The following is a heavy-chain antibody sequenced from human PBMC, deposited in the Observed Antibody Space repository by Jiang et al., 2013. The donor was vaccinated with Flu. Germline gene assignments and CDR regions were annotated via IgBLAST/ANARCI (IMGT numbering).Heavy chain of an antibody. CDR3: ARDLSVSMVRGLISTPPGP. D-gene: IGHD3-10*01. J-gene: IGHJ5*02. CDR1: GYTFSNFG. Sequence: GAEVKKPGASVNVSCKASGYTFSNFGINWVRQAPGQGLEWMGWINTHNGDTKYAQKFQGRVTMTTDTSTSTAQMELRSLRSDDTAVYYCARDLSVSMVRGLISTPPGPWGQGTLVTVSS. CDR2: INTHNGDT. V-gene: IGHV1-18*01.